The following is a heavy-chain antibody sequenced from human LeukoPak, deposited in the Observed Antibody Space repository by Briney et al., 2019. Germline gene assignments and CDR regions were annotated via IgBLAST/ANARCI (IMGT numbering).Heavy chain of an antibody. J-gene: IGHJ3*02. V-gene: IGHV1-2*02. CDR3: ARDLSGGALGAFDI. CDR1: GYIFTAYY. D-gene: IGHD2-15*01. Sequence: GASVTVSYKASGYIFTAYYIHWLRQAPGQGLEWMGWINPNSGGTSFALNFQGRVTLTRDTSISTVYMELSRLRSDDTAVYYCARDLSGGALGAFDIWGQGTMVTVSS. CDR2: INPNSGGT.